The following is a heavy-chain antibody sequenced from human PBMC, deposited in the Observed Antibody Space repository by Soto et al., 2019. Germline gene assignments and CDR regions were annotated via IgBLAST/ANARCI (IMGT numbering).Heavy chain of an antibody. J-gene: IGHJ4*02. V-gene: IGHV3-23*01. D-gene: IGHD6-13*01. Sequence: GGALILSCEASGVTVSSSAMRCVRQAPGKGLEWVSGISGSGGRTDYADSVKGRFIISRDNSKNTLYLQMNSLRAEDTAVYYCAKYASSSWSLFDYWGQGTLVTSPQ. CDR2: ISGSGGRT. CDR3: AKYASSSWSLFDY. CDR1: GVTVSSSA.